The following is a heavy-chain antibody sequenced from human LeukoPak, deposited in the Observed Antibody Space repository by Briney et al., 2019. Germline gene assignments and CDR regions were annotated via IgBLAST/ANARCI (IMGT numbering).Heavy chain of an antibody. D-gene: IGHD2-15*01. CDR1: GGSISNSNW. J-gene: IGHJ4*02. Sequence: SGTLSLTCAVSGGSISNSNWWSWVRQPPGKGLEWIGEIYYSGSTNYNPSLKSRVTISVDTSKNQFSLKLSSVTAADTAVYYCARQLGYCSGGSCYSGYFDYWGQGTLVTVSS. CDR2: IYYSGST. CDR3: ARQLGYCSGGSCYSGYFDY. V-gene: IGHV4-4*02.